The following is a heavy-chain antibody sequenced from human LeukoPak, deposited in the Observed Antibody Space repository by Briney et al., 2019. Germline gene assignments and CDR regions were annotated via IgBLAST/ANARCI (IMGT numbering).Heavy chain of an antibody. J-gene: IGHJ4*02. Sequence: GGSLRLSCAASGFTFSSYAMHWVRQAPGKGLEWVAVISYDGSNKYYADSVKGRFTISRDNSKNTLYLQMNSLRAEDTAVYYCARDSGSGSYYAGKMDYWGQGTLVTVSS. CDR1: GFTFSSYA. CDR3: ARDSGSGSYYAGKMDY. V-gene: IGHV3-30*04. D-gene: IGHD3-10*01. CDR2: ISYDGSNK.